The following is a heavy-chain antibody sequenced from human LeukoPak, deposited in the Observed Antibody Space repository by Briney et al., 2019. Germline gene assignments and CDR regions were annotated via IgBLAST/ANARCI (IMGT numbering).Heavy chain of an antibody. CDR1: GGTFSSYA. V-gene: IGHV1-69*13. D-gene: IGHD6-13*01. Sequence: SVKVSCKASGGTFSSYAISWVRQAPGQGLEWMGGIIPIFGTANYAQKFQGRVTITADESTSTAYMELSSLRSEDTAVYYCARDGAAAGNFDYWGQGTLVTVSS. J-gene: IGHJ4*02. CDR3: ARDGAAAGNFDY. CDR2: IIPIFGTA.